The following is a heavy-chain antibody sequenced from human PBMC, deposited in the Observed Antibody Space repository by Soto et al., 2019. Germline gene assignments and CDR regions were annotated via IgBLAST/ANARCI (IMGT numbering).Heavy chain of an antibody. CDR3: ARVGVLRYFDWLLYPYYFDY. CDR1: GGSFSGYY. Sequence: LTCAVYGGSFSGYYWSWIRQPPGKGLEWIGEINHSGSTNYNPSLKSRVTISVDTSKNQFSLKLSSVTAADTAVYYCARVGVLRYFDWLLYPYYFDYWGQGTLVTVSS. D-gene: IGHD3-9*01. J-gene: IGHJ4*02. V-gene: IGHV4-34*01. CDR2: INHSGST.